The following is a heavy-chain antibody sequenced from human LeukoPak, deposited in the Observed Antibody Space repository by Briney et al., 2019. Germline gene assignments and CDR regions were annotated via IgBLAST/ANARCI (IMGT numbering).Heavy chain of an antibody. V-gene: IGHV4-59*01. CDR2: IYYSGST. CDR3: ARDNYGRLDY. D-gene: IGHD4-17*01. J-gene: IGHJ4*02. Sequence: PSETQSLTCTVSGGSISSYYWSWIRQPPGKGLEWIGYIYYSGSTNYNPSLKSRVTISVDTSKNQFSLKLSSVTAADTAVYYCARDNYGRLDYWGQGTLVTVSS. CDR1: GGSISSYY.